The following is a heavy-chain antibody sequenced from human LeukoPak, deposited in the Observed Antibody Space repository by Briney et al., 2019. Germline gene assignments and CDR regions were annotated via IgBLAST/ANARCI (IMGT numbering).Heavy chain of an antibody. J-gene: IGHJ4*02. Sequence: PAETLSLTCAVYGGSLSGYYWSWIRQPPGKGLEWIGEINHSGSTNYNPSLKSRVTISVDTSKNQLSLKLSSMTAADAAVYYCARQWLVSPLFDYWGQGTLVTVSS. CDR3: ARQWLVSPLFDY. D-gene: IGHD6-19*01. CDR2: INHSGST. CDR1: GGSLSGYY. V-gene: IGHV4-34*01.